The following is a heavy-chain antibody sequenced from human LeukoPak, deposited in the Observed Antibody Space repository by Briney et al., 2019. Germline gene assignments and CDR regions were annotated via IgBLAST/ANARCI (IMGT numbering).Heavy chain of an antibody. D-gene: IGHD3-16*01. CDR3: ARHRSPRGVIGWGPKQTSYFYGLDV. Sequence: ASVKVSCKASGYTFTSYYMHWVRQAPGQGLEWMGIINPSGGSTSYAQKFQGRVTMTRDTSTSTVYMELSSLRSEDTAVYYCARHRSPRGVIGWGPKQTSYFYGLDVWGQGTTVIVSS. CDR1: GYTFTSYY. CDR2: INPSGGST. J-gene: IGHJ6*02. V-gene: IGHV1-46*01.